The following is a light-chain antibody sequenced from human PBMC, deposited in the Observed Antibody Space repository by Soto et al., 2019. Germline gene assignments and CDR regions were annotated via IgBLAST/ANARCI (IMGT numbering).Light chain of an antibody. CDR1: SSDIGTYNY. CDR2: DVS. CDR3: SSYTSSATLV. V-gene: IGLV2-14*03. J-gene: IGLJ2*01. Sequence: QSALTQPASVSGSPGQSITISCTGTSSDIGTYNYVSWYQQHPGKAPKLVIFDVSNRPSGFSDRFSGSKSGNTASLTISGLQAEDEADYYCSSYTSSATLVFGGGTKLTVL.